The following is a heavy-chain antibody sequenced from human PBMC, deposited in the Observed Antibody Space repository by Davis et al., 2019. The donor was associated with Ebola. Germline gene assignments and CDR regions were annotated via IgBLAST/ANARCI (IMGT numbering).Heavy chain of an antibody. V-gene: IGHV3-30*04. Sequence: GESLKISCAASGFTFSSYAMSWVRQAPGKGLEWVAVISYDGSNKYYADSVKGRFTISRDNSKNTLYLQMNSLRAEDTAVYYCARVEAYGMDVWGQGTTVTVSS. D-gene: IGHD1-1*01. J-gene: IGHJ6*02. CDR1: GFTFSSYA. CDR3: ARVEAYGMDV. CDR2: ISYDGSNK.